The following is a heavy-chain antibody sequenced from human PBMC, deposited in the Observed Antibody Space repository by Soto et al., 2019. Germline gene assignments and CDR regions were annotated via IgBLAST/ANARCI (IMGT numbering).Heavy chain of an antibody. J-gene: IGHJ4*02. CDR1: GFTFNNYA. Sequence: GSLRLSCAASGFTFNNYAMNWVRQAPGKGLEWVATISGTGGSTYYADSVKGRFTISRDNSKNTLYLQMNSLRVEDTAVYYCAKDRLGSNFDYWGQGTQVTVSS. CDR2: ISGTGGST. V-gene: IGHV3-23*01. CDR3: AKDRLGSNFDY. D-gene: IGHD4-4*01.